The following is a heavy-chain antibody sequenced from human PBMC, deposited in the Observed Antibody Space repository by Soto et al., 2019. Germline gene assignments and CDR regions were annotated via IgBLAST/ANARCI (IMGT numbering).Heavy chain of an antibody. V-gene: IGHV4-59*08. J-gene: IGHJ6*02. CDR2: IYYSGST. CDR1: GGSISSYY. D-gene: IGHD3-10*01. Sequence: QVQLQESGPGLVKPSETLSLTCTVSGGSISSYYWSWIRQPPGKGLEWIGYIYYSGSTNYNPSLKRRVTIAVDTSKNQFSLKLSSVTAADTSVYYCARQFGGGSSRYYYYYGMDVWGQGTTVTVSS. CDR3: ARQFGGGSSRYYYYYGMDV.